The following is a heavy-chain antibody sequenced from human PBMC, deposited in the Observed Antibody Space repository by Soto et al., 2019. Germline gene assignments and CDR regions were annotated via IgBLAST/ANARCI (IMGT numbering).Heavy chain of an antibody. CDR1: GYTFTSYY. CDR3: ARRVSIYDSSGYSWFDP. V-gene: IGHV1-46*01. D-gene: IGHD3-22*01. J-gene: IGHJ5*02. CDR2: INPSGGST. Sequence: ASVKVSCKASGYTFTSYYMHWVRQAPGQGLEWMGIINPSGGSTSYAQKFQGRVTMTRDTSTSTVYMELSSLRSGDTAVYYCARRVSIYDSSGYSWFDPWGQGTLVTVSS.